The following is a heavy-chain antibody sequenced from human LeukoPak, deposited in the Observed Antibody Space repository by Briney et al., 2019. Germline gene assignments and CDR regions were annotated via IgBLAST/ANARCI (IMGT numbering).Heavy chain of an antibody. Sequence: GGSLRLSCAASGFTVSSNYMSWVRQAPGKGLEWVSLIYSGGTTHYADSVKGRFTISRDNSKNTLYLEINSLRAEDTAVYYCARAYSGSYPYYFDYWGQGTLVTVSS. V-gene: IGHV3-53*01. J-gene: IGHJ4*02. CDR2: IYSGGTT. D-gene: IGHD1-26*01. CDR1: GFTVSSNY. CDR3: ARAYSGSYPYYFDY.